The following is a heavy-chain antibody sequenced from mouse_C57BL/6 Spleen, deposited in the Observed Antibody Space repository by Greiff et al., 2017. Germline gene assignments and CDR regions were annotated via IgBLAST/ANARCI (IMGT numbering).Heavy chain of an antibody. D-gene: IGHD1-1*01. CDR3: ARTLYFYGCRGDFDY. CDR2: IRNKANGYTT. CDR1: GFTFTDYY. Sequence: DVMLVESGGGLVQPGGSLSLSCAASGFTFTDYYMSWVRQPPGKALEWLGFIRNKANGYTTEYSASVKGRFTISRDNSQSILYLQMNALRADDSATYYCARTLYFYGCRGDFDYWGQGTTLTVSS. J-gene: IGHJ2*01. V-gene: IGHV7-3*01.